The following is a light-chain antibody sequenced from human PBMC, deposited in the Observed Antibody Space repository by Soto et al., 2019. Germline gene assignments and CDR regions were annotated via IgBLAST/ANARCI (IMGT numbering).Light chain of an antibody. CDR3: KQYGRTSWT. Sequence: EIVLTQSPGTLSLSPGEGATLSCRASQSVSTNFFAWYQQKPGQAPRLLIYAASTRATGIPDSFSGSGSGTAFTLTISRLEPEDFAVYYCKQYGRTSWTFGQGTKVEIK. CDR1: QSVSTNF. J-gene: IGKJ1*01. CDR2: AAS. V-gene: IGKV3-20*01.